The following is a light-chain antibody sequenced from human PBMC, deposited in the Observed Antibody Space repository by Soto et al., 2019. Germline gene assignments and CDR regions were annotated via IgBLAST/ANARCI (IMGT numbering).Light chain of an antibody. Sequence: EIVLTQSPATLSLSPGERATLSRRASQSVDNYLVWYQQKPGQAPTLLIYDASNRATGIPARFSGSGSGTEFTLTISSLEPEDFAVYYCQQRINWPPAWAFGQGTKVEIK. CDR1: QSVDNY. J-gene: IGKJ1*01. CDR2: DAS. V-gene: IGKV3-11*01. CDR3: QQRINWPPAWA.